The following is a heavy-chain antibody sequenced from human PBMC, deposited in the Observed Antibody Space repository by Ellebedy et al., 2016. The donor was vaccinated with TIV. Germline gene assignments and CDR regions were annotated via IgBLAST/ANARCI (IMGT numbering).Heavy chain of an antibody. Sequence: GESLKISCAASGFTVSSTYMSWVRQAPGKGLEWVSVIYIGGSTNYANSVKGRFTISSDNSKNTLYLQMNSLRAEDTAVYYCARGGYGGSSHWSFDPWGRGTLVTVSS. CDR1: GFTVSSTY. V-gene: IGHV3-66*01. D-gene: IGHD1-26*01. J-gene: IGHJ2*01. CDR2: IYIGGST. CDR3: ARGGYGGSSHWSFDP.